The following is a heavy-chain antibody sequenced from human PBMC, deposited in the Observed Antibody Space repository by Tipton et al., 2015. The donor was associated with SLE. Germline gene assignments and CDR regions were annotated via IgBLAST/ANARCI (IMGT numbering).Heavy chain of an antibody. CDR1: GFSFSNYW. Sequence: SLRLSCAASGFSFSNYWMSWVRQAPGKGLEWVAHINQDGSEKLYVDSVKGRFTFSRDNANNSLVLQMSGLRADDTAIYYCAKDWVIDYWGQGTLVTVSP. V-gene: IGHV3-7*01. J-gene: IGHJ4*02. D-gene: IGHD3-16*01. CDR2: INQDGSEK. CDR3: AKDWVIDY.